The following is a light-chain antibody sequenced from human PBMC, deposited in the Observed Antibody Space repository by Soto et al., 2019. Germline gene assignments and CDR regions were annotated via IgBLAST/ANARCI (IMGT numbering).Light chain of an antibody. V-gene: IGKV1-5*03. CDR1: QTINDW. Sequence: DMQMTQSPSTLSASVGDRVTITCRANQTINDWLAWYQQKPGKAPKLLIYGAYSLQTGVPSRFSGSGSGTEFTLTISSLQPDDFATYYCQRYNYYFGGGTKVDFK. J-gene: IGKJ4*01. CDR2: GAY. CDR3: QRYNYY.